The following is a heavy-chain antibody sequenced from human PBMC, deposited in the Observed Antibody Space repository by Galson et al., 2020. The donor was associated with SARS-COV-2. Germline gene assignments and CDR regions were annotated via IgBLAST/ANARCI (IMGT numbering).Heavy chain of an antibody. D-gene: IGHD6-13*01. Sequence: SQTLSLTCAVYGGSFSGYYWSWIRQPPGKGLEWIGEINHSGSTNYNPSLKSRVTISVDTSKNQFSLKLSSVTAADTAVYYCARGGGISYSSSWYKRYNWFDPWGQGTLVTVSS. V-gene: IGHV4-34*01. CDR1: GGSFSGYY. CDR2: INHSGST. J-gene: IGHJ5*02. CDR3: ARGGGISYSSSWYKRYNWFDP.